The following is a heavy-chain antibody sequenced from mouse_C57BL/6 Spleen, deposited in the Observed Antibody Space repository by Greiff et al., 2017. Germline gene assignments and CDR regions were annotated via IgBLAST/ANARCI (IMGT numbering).Heavy chain of an antibody. J-gene: IGHJ4*01. D-gene: IGHD2-4*01. CDR3: ERQIYYDYAGYAMDY. Sequence: EVQLVESGGGLVKPGASLKLSCAASGFTFSSYSMSWVRQTPEQSLEWVGTISDGGSYTYYPDNVKGRFTISRDKAKNNPYLQMSHLKSEDTAVYYCERQIYYDYAGYAMDYWGQGTSVTVSS. CDR2: ISDGGSYT. CDR1: GFTFSSYS. V-gene: IGHV5-4*01.